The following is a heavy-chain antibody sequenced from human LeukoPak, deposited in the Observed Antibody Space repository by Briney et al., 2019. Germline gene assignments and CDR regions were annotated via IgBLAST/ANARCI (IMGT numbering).Heavy chain of an antibody. CDR2: IYWNDDK. Sequence: SGPTLVNPTQTLTLTCTFSGFSLSTSGVGVGWIRQPPGKALEWLELIYWNDDKRYSPSLKSRLTITKDTSKNQVVLTMTNMDPVDTATYSCAHSSEYCSSTSCYFWFDPWGQGTLVTVSS. CDR3: AHSSEYCSSTSCYFWFDP. V-gene: IGHV2-5*01. D-gene: IGHD2-2*01. J-gene: IGHJ5*02. CDR1: GFSLSTSGVG.